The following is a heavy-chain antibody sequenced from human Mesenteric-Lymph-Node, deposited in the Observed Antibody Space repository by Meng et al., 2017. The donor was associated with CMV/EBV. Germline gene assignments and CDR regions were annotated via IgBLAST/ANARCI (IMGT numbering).Heavy chain of an antibody. CDR1: GGSFSGYY. J-gene: IGHJ4*02. V-gene: IGHV4-34*01. Sequence: GSLRLSCAVYGGSFSGYYWSWIRQPPGKGLEWIGEINHSGSTNYNPSLKSRVTISVDTSKNQFSLKVTSVTAADTAVYSCARDRDYYDSSGPGGDYWGQGTLVTVSS. CDR2: INHSGST. CDR3: ARDRDYYDSSGPGGDY. D-gene: IGHD3-22*01.